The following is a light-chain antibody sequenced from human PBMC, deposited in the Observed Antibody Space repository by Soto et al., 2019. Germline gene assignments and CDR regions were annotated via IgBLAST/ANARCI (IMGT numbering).Light chain of an antibody. V-gene: IGKV1-5*03. J-gene: IGKJ1*01. CDR1: QSISNW. Sequence: IHMTHSPSTLSASLGDMVIITCRASQSISNWLAWYQQKPGKAPNLLIYKASSLKSGVPSRFSGSGSGTEFTLTISSLQPDDFATYYCQQYDTYWTFGQGTKVDIK. CDR3: QQYDTYWT. CDR2: KAS.